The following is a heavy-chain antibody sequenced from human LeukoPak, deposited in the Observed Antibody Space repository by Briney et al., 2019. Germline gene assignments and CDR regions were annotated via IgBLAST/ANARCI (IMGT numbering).Heavy chain of an antibody. CDR1: GFTFSSYG. D-gene: IGHD3-22*01. CDR2: ISYDGSNK. CDR3: AKESERRIPDYYDSSGYYYYFDY. Sequence: PGGSLRLSCAASGFTFSSYGMHWVRQAPGKGLGWVAVISYDGSNKYYADSVKGLFTISRDNSKNTLYLQMNSLRAEDTAVYYCAKESERRIPDYYDSSGYYYYFDYWGQGTLVTVSS. V-gene: IGHV3-30*18. J-gene: IGHJ4*02.